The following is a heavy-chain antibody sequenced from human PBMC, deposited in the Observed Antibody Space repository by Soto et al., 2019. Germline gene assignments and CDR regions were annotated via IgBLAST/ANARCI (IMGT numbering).Heavy chain of an antibody. CDR3: ARDQILTGMDV. J-gene: IGHJ6*02. CDR2: RSTYNGNR. V-gene: IGHV1-18*04. Sequence: QVQLVQSGAEVKKPGASVKVSCKASGYPFTTYGISWVRQAPGQGLEWMGWRSTYNGNRNYAQKSQGRVTMTTDTSTSTACMELRSLRSDDTAVYYCARDQILTGMDVWGQGTTVTVSS. D-gene: IGHD2-15*01. CDR1: GYPFTTYG.